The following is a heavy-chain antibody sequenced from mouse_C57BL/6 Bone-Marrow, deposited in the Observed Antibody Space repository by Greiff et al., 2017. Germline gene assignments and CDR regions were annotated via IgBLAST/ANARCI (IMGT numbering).Heavy chain of an antibody. J-gene: IGHJ2*01. D-gene: IGHD2-5*01. V-gene: IGHV1-81*01. CDR1: GYTFTSYG. CDR2: IYPRSGNT. CDR3: ARCSNWCFDY. Sequence: VQLQESGAELARPGASVKLSCKASGYTFTSYGISWVKQRTGQGLEWIGEIYPRSGNTYYNEKFKGKATLTADKSSSKAYMELRSLTSEDSSVYFCARCSNWCFDYWGQGTTLTVSS.